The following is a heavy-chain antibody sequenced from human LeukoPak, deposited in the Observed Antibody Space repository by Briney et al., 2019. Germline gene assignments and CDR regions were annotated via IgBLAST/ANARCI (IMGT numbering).Heavy chain of an antibody. Sequence: GGSLRLSCAASGFTFSSYAMSWVRQAPVKGLEWVSAISGSGGSTYYADSVKGRFTISRDNSKNTLYLQMNSLRAEDTAVYYCAKVRGLAVAGTEDYWGQGTLVTVSS. CDR3: AKVRGLAVAGTEDY. D-gene: IGHD6-19*01. V-gene: IGHV3-23*01. CDR1: GFTFSSYA. J-gene: IGHJ4*02. CDR2: ISGSGGST.